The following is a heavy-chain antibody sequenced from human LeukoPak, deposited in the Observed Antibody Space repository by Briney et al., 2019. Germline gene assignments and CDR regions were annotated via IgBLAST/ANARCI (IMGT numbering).Heavy chain of an antibody. V-gene: IGHV1-69*13. Sequence: SVKVSCKASGGTFSSYAISWVRQAPGQGLEWMGGIIPIFGTANYAQKFQGRVTITADESTSTAYMELSSLRSEDTAVYYCARDPIPRGGAFDIWGQGTMVTVSS. J-gene: IGHJ3*02. CDR3: ARDPIPRGGAFDI. CDR2: IIPIFGTA. CDR1: GGTFSSYA. D-gene: IGHD2-15*01.